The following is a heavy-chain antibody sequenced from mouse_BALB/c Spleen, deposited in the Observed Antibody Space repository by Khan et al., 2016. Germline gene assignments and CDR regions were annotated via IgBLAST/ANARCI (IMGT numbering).Heavy chain of an antibody. CDR3: ARAGNYAY. Sequence: VQLKQSGAELVKPGASVKLSCTASGFNIKDTYMHWVKQRPEQGLEWIGRIDPANGNTKYDPKFQGKATITADTSSNTAYLQLSSLTSEDTAVYYGARAGNYAYWGQGTLVTVSA. V-gene: IGHV14-3*02. D-gene: IGHD2-1*01. J-gene: IGHJ3*01. CDR1: GFNIKDTY. CDR2: IDPANGNT.